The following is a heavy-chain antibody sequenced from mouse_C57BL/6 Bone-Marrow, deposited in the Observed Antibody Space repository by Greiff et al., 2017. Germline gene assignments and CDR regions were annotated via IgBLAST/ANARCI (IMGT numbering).Heavy chain of an antibody. V-gene: IGHV1-64*01. D-gene: IGHD2-3*01. CDR3: ARSRSYDGRFAY. Sequence: QVQLQQPGAELVKPGASVKLSCKASGYTFTSYWMHWVKQRPGQGLEWIGMIHPKSGSTNYNEKFKSKATLTVDKSSSTAYMQLSSLTSEDSAVYYCARSRSYDGRFAYWGQGTLVTVSA. CDR1: GYTFTSYW. J-gene: IGHJ3*01. CDR2: IHPKSGST.